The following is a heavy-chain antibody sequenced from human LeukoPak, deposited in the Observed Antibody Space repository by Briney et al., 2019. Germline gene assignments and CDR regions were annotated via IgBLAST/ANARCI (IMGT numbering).Heavy chain of an antibody. CDR2: ISSSSSYI. CDR1: GFTFSSYS. V-gene: IGHV3-21*01. J-gene: IGHJ1*01. CDR3: ATSYGSGSYYDKYFQH. D-gene: IGHD3-10*01. Sequence: GGSLRLSCAASGFTFSSYSMNWVRQAPGKGLEWVSSISSSSSYIYYADSAKGRFTISRDNAKNSLYLQMNSLRAEDTAVYYCATSYGSGSYYDKYFQHWGQGTLVTVSS.